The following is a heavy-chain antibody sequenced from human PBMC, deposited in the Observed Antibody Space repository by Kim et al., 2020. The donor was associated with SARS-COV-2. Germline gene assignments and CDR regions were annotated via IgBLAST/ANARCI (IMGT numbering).Heavy chain of an antibody. V-gene: IGHV3-30*02. CDR3: AIPNGGY. D-gene: IGHD7-27*01. Sequence: DGSNKYYADPVKGRFTISRDNSKNTLYLQMNSLRAEDTAVYYCAIPNGGYWGQGTLVTVSS. CDR2: DGSNK. J-gene: IGHJ4*02.